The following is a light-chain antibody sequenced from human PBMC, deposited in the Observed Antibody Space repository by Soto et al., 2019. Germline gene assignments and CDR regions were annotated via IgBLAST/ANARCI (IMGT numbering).Light chain of an antibody. CDR3: LQQSSYPPS. CDR2: AAS. Sequence: GDRVTITCRASQGIGNDLGSYQQRPGKAPNRLIYAASTLQSGVPSRFCGSGSGTEFTLTISGLQPEDFTTNCCLQQSSYPPSFGQGKKWDIK. J-gene: IGKJ1*01. CDR1: QGIGND. V-gene: IGKV1-17*01.